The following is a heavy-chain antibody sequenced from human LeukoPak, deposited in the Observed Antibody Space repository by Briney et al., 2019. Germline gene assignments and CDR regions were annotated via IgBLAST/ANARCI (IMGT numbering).Heavy chain of an antibody. D-gene: IGHD2-2*01. J-gene: IGHJ4*02. CDR2: ISGSRTTI. CDR1: GFTFSTYS. Sequence: QTGGSLRLSCAASGFTFSTYSMSWVRQAPGKGLEWISYISGSRTTIYYADSVKGRFTISRDNAENSLYLQMNSLRAEDTAVYYCARDCSSTSCYAGETYYFDYWGQGTLVTVSS. CDR3: ARDCSSTSCYAGETYYFDY. V-gene: IGHV3-48*01.